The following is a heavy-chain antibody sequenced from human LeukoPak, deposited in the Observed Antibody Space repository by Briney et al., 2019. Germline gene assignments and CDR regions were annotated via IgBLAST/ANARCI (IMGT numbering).Heavy chain of an antibody. CDR3: ARIYYYDSSGYYYQGGMEGYYFDY. Sequence: SVKVSCKASGGTFSTYVISWVRQAPGQGLEWMGGIIPVFGTANYAEKFPDRVTITADKSTSTAYMELSRLRSDDTAVYYCARIYYYDSSGYYYQGGMEGYYFDYWGQGTLVTVSS. CDR2: IIPVFGTA. CDR1: GGTFSTYV. V-gene: IGHV1-69*06. D-gene: IGHD3-22*01. J-gene: IGHJ4*02.